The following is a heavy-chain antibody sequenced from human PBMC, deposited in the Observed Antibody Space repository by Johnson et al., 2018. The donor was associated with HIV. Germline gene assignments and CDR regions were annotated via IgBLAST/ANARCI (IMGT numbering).Heavy chain of an antibody. Sequence: VQLVESGGGFVQPGGSLRLSCSASGFTFSSYAMSWVRQAPGKGLAWVSAISGSAYNTYYAESVTGRLSLSRDNSKNTVYLQMISLRAEDTAVYFCARAPPAPYGDYGAFDIWGQGTMVTVSS. V-gene: IGHV3-23*04. CDR2: ISGSAYNT. CDR3: ARAPPAPYGDYGAFDI. CDR1: GFTFSSYA. D-gene: IGHD4-17*01. J-gene: IGHJ3*02.